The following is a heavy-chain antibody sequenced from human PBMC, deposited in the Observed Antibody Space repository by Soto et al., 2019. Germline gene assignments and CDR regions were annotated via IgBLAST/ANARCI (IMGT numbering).Heavy chain of an antibody. CDR1: ADSFSSYG. V-gene: IGHV1-69*01. D-gene: IGHD3-3*01. Sequence: QVQLVQSGAEVKEPGSAVKVSCKAPADSFSSYGISWVRQAPGQGLEWMGGIIPIFGTTNYAEKFQGRVTITAYESTNTAYMELSSLRSEDTALYYCARVFPDGWVEPGVVRGYLDTWGRGTLVTFSS. CDR3: ARVFPDGWVEPGVVRGYLDT. J-gene: IGHJ4*02. CDR2: IIPIFGTT.